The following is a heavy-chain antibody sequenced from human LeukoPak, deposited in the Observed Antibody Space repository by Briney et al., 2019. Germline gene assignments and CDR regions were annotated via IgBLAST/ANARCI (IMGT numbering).Heavy chain of an antibody. CDR3: AREAPVTYARLHDY. Sequence: GGSLRLSCAASGFTFSNYWMHCVRQAPGEGLVWVSRINTDGRSTTYVDSVKGRFTISRDNAKNTLYLQMNSLRADDTAVYYCAREAPVTYARLHDYWGQGTLVTVSS. CDR1: GFTFSNYW. D-gene: IGHD4-17*01. V-gene: IGHV3-74*01. J-gene: IGHJ4*02. CDR2: INTDGRST.